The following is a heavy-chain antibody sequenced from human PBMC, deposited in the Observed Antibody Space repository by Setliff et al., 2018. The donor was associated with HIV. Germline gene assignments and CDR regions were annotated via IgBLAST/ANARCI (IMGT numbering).Heavy chain of an antibody. CDR1: GFTFSISG. CDR2: IEYDESNK. Sequence: GGSLRLSCVASGFTFSISGMHWVRQAPGKGLEWVTYIEYDESNKRYADNVKGRFTISRDNSKNTLYLQMNSLRAEDTAVYYCAKDYSSGWFDYWGQGTLVTVSS. D-gene: IGHD6-19*01. J-gene: IGHJ4*02. CDR3: AKDYSSGWFDY. V-gene: IGHV3-30*02.